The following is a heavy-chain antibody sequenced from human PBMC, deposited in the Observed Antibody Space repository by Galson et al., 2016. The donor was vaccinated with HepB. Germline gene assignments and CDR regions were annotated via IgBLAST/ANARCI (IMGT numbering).Heavy chain of an antibody. CDR1: GFTFSSYA. V-gene: IGHV3-23*01. D-gene: IGHD3-10*01. Sequence: SLRLSCAASGFTFSSYAMSWVRQAPGKGLEWVSTISDSADSTYYADSVTGRFSISRDKSRNTLYVKMNSMRAEDTAIYYCAKMKYNGSGSLSTFDIWGPGTMVTVSS. J-gene: IGHJ3*02. CDR3: AKMKYNGSGSLSTFDI. CDR2: ISDSADST.